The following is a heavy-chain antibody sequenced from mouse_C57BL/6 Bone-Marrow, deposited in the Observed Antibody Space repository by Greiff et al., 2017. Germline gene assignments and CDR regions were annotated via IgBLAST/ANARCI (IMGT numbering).Heavy chain of an antibody. CDR1: GYTFTSYW. J-gene: IGHJ4*01. D-gene: IGHD2-4*01. Sequence: QVQLQQPGAELVRPGSSVKLSCKASGYTFTSYWMDWVKQRPGQGLEWIGNIYPSDSETHYNQKFKDKATLTVDKSSSTAYMQLSSLTSEDSAVYYCARLGDYDGDYYAMDYWGQGTSITVSS. CDR2: IYPSDSET. CDR3: ARLGDYDGDYYAMDY. V-gene: IGHV1-61*01.